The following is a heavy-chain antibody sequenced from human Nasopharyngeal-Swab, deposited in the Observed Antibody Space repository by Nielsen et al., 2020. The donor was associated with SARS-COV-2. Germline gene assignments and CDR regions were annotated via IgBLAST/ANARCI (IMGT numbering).Heavy chain of an antibody. V-gene: IGHV4-61*02. Sequence: LRLSCTVSGGSISSGSYYWSWIRQPAGKGLEWIGRIYTSGSTNYNPSLKSRVTISVDTSKNQFSLKLSSVTAADTAVYYCARDGAWWDSNSSVYYYYYYMDVWGKGTTVTVSS. CDR3: ARDGAWWDSNSSVYYYYYYMDV. D-gene: IGHD6-6*01. J-gene: IGHJ6*03. CDR1: GGSISSGSYY. CDR2: IYTSGST.